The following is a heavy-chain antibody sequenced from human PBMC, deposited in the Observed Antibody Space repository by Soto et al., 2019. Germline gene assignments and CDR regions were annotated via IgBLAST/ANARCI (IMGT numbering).Heavy chain of an antibody. Sequence: ASVKVSCKASGYAFTTYGISWVRQAPGQGLEWLGWINTHNGNTNYAQNLQGRVIMTADTSTNTAYMELRSLRSDDTAIYYCTREGSAPYYYYGMDAWGQGTTVTVSS. D-gene: IGHD3-10*01. CDR1: GYAFTTYG. CDR2: INTHNGNT. J-gene: IGHJ6*02. V-gene: IGHV1-18*01. CDR3: TREGSAPYYYYGMDA.